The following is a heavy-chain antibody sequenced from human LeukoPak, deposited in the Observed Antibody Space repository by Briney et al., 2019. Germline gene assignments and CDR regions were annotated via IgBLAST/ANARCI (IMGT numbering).Heavy chain of an antibody. CDR2: ISGSGSAI. D-gene: IGHD4-17*01. Sequence: GGSLRLSCAASGFTFSDYYMSWIRQAPGKGLDWVSYISGSGSAIYYADSVKGRFTISRDNAKNSLYLQMNSLRAEDTAVYYCARDRLHYGEYEKTFDYWGQGTLVTVSS. V-gene: IGHV3-11*04. CDR1: GFTFSDYY. CDR3: ARDRLHYGEYEKTFDY. J-gene: IGHJ4*02.